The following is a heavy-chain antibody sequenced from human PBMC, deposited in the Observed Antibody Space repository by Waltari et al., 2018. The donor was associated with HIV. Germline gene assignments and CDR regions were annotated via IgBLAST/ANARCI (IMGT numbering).Heavy chain of an antibody. CDR2: ISAYNRIT. J-gene: IGHJ4*02. CDR3: ARGNSMLRMAELDY. D-gene: IGHD3-10*02. V-gene: IGHV1-18*01. Sequence: QVNLVEPGDEVKKPGASVRVSCEASGYSFTSYALNWVRQAPGQGLEWMGWISAYNRITKYAEKVQGRVTITTDTSTNTVYMEIRSLRSDDTAVYFCARGNSMLRMAELDYWGQGTLVTVSS. CDR1: GYSFTSYA.